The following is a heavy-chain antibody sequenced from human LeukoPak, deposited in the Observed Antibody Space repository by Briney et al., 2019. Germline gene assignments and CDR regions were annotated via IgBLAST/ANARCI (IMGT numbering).Heavy chain of an antibody. J-gene: IGHJ4*02. CDR2: ISSSGSTI. CDR3: ARYAMVRGVIYYFDY. Sequence: KTGGSLRLSCAASGFTVSSNYMSWVRQAPGKGLGWVSYISSSGSTIYYADSVKGRFTISRDNAKNSLYLQMNSLRAEDTAVYYCARYAMVRGVIYYFDYWGQGTLVTVSS. CDR1: GFTVSSNY. D-gene: IGHD3-10*01. V-gene: IGHV3-11*01.